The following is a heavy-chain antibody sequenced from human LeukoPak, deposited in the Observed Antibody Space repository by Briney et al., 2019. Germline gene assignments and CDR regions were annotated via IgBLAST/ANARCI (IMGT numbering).Heavy chain of an antibody. CDR3: AMASMELQLTYYFDY. Sequence: GGSLRLSCAASGFTFSSYAMHWVRQAPGKGLEYVSAISSNGGSTYYANSVKGRFTISRDNSKNTLYLQMSSMRAEDMAVYYCAMASMELQLTYYFDYAGQGTLVTVSS. CDR2: ISSNGGST. D-gene: IGHD1-1*01. V-gene: IGHV3-64*01. CDR1: GFTFSSYA. J-gene: IGHJ4*02.